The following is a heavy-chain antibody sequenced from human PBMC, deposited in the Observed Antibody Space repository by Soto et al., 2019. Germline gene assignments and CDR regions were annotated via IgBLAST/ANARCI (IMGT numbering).Heavy chain of an antibody. J-gene: IGHJ6*02. Sequence: SETLSLTCAVYGGSFSGYYWSWIRQPPGKGLEWIGEINHSGSTNYNPSLKSRVTISVDTSKNQFSLKLSSVTAADTAVYYCARFRGYCSSTSCSKYSYYYYGMDVWGQGTTVTVSS. CDR3: ARFRGYCSSTSCSKYSYYYYGMDV. CDR2: INHSGST. D-gene: IGHD2-2*01. CDR1: GGSFSGYY. V-gene: IGHV4-34*01.